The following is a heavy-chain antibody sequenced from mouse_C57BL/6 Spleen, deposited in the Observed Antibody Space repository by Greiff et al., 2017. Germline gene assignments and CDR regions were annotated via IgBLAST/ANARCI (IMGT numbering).Heavy chain of an antibody. J-gene: IGHJ2*01. Sequence: QVQLKQPGAELVKPGASVKISCKASGYAFSSYWMNWVKQRPGKGLEWIGQIYPGDGDTNYNGKFKGKATLTADKSSSTAYMQLSSLTSEDSAVYFCARGDTTVVATDYWGQGTTLTVSS. CDR3: ARGDTTVVATDY. CDR1: GYAFSSYW. CDR2: IYPGDGDT. V-gene: IGHV1-80*01. D-gene: IGHD1-1*01.